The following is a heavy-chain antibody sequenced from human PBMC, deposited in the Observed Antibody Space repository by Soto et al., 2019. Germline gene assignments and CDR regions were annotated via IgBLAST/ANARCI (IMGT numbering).Heavy chain of an antibody. CDR3: ARHPWELYYFDY. CDR2: IYYSGST. V-gene: IGHV4-59*08. Sequence: PSETLSLTCTVSGGSISSYYWSWIRQPPGKGLEWIGYIYYSGSTNYNPSLKSRVTISVDTSKNQFSLKLSSVTAADTAVYYCARHPWELYYFDYWGQGTLVTVSS. J-gene: IGHJ4*02. D-gene: IGHD1-26*01. CDR1: GGSISSYY.